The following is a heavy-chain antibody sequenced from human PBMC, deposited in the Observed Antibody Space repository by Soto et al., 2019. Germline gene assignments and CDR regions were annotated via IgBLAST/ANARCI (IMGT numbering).Heavy chain of an antibody. CDR2: IYPGDSDT. D-gene: IGHD5-18*01. J-gene: IGHJ4*02. Sequence: PGESLKISCKGSGYSFTSYWIGWVRQVPGKGLEWMGIIYPGDSDTRYSPSFQGQVTISADKSISTAYLQWSSLKASDTAMYYCARHTDTAMGPPGGDYWGQGTLVTVS. CDR3: ARHTDTAMGPPGGDY. V-gene: IGHV5-51*01. CDR1: GYSFTSYW.